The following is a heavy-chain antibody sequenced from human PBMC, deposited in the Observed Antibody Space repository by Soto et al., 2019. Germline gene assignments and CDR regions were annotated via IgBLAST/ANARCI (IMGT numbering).Heavy chain of an antibody. CDR2: ISGSGVST. V-gene: IGHV3-23*01. CDR3: AKDYRRYRFCYIDF. Sequence: GGSLRLSCAASGFTLRGYAMDWVRQAPGKGQEYVSGISGSGVSTYYADSVKGRFTISRDNSKKTLYLQMNSLRVEETVVYYCAKDYRRYRFCYIDFCGEGTVGTVCS. CDR1: GFTLRGYA. D-gene: IGHD5-12*01. J-gene: IGHJ4*02.